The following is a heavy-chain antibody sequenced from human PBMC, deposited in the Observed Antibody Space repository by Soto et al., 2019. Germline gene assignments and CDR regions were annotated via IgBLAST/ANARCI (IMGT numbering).Heavy chain of an antibody. CDR1: GYSFTSYW. D-gene: IGHD6-19*01. J-gene: IGHJ6*02. CDR2: IYPGDSDS. CDR3: ARHLNTYSSGWPDYYYYGMDV. Sequence: GESLKISFKGSGYSFTSYWIGLVRQIPGKGLEWMGIIYPGDSDSRYSPSFQGQVTISADKCITTAYLQWSSLKASDTAMYYCARHLNTYSSGWPDYYYYGMDVWGQGTTVTVS. V-gene: IGHV5-51*01.